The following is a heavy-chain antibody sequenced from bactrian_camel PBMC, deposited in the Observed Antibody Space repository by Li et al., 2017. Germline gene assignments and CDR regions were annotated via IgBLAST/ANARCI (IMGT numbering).Heavy chain of an antibody. D-gene: IGHD6*01. V-gene: IGHV3S53*01. CDR1: EDTYSREC. CDR2: INDYDAT. Sequence: HVQLVESGGGSVQSGGSLRLSCEASEDTYSRECMAWFRQAPGKEREGVGFINDYDATRVVESVKGRFTISRDNAKNAVYLQLNSLKTEDMATYYCASEGGQYGGGWYVPGSYWGQGTQVTVS. CDR3: ASEGGQYGGGWYVPGSY. J-gene: IGHJ4*01.